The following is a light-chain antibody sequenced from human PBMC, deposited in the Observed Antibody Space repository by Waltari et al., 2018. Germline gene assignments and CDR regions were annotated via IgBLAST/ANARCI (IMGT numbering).Light chain of an antibody. V-gene: IGKV2-28*01. CDR1: QSLLHSNGYNY. J-gene: IGKJ1*01. CDR3: MQALHTPT. Sequence: DIVMTQSPLSLPVTPGKPASISCRSSQSLLHSNGYNYLDWYLQKPGQSPQLLIYLGSNRASGVPDRFSGSGSGTDLTLKISRVEAEDVGVYYCMQALHTPTFGQGTKVEIK. CDR2: LGS.